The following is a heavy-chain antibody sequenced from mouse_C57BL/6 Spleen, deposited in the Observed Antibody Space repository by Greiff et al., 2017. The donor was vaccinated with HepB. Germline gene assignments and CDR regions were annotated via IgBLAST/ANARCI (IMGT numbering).Heavy chain of an antibody. V-gene: IGHV10-3*01. J-gene: IGHJ1*03. CDR3: VGGEYYYGSSPGYWYFDV. CDR1: GFTFNTYA. CDR2: IRSKSSNYAT. Sequence: EVKLVESGGGLVQPKGSLKLSCAASGFTFNTYAMHWVRQAPGKGLEWVARIRSKSSNYATYYADSVKDRFTISRDDSQSMLYLQMNNLKTEDTAMYYGVGGEYYYGSSPGYWYFDVWGTGTTVTVSS. D-gene: IGHD1-1*01.